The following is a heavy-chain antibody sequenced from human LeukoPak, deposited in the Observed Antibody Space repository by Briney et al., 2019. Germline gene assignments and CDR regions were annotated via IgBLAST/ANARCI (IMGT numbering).Heavy chain of an antibody. D-gene: IGHD3-3*01. V-gene: IGHV3-21*01. CDR2: ISSSSSYI. J-gene: IGHJ4*02. CDR1: GFTLSSYW. CDR3: AKDTDFWSGYYVPSMPDY. Sequence: GGSLRLSCAASGFTLSSYWMSWVRQAPGKGLEWVSSISSSSSYICYADSVKGRFTISRDNAKNSLYLQMNSLRAEDTAVYYCAKDTDFWSGYYVPSMPDYWGQGTLVTVSS.